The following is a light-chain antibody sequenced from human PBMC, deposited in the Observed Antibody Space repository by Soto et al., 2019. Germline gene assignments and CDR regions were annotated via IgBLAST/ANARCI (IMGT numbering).Light chain of an antibody. V-gene: IGKV1-5*03. J-gene: IGKJ1*01. CDR3: QQYNRYSPWA. CDR2: KAS. CDR1: QSVSTL. Sequence: DVQMTQSPSTLSASVGERVTITCRASQSVSTLLAWYQQKPGKAPKLLIYKASNLESGISSRFSGSGSGTEFTLTISSLQPDDFATYYCQQYNRYSPWAFGQGTKVDIK.